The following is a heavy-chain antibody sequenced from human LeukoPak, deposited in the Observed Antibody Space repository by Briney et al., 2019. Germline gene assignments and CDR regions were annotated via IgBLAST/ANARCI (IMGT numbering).Heavy chain of an antibody. CDR1: GFTFSNYA. V-gene: IGHV3-23*01. Sequence: GRTLRLSCAASGFTFSNYAMRWVRQVPGKGVEWVSTISGSGGSTYYADPLKGRFSISRDNSKNTLFLQMKSLRAEDTAVYYCAKERGYTSGLGTLDYWGQGTLVTVST. CDR3: AKERGYTSGLGTLDY. CDR2: ISGSGGST. D-gene: IGHD6-19*01. J-gene: IGHJ4*02.